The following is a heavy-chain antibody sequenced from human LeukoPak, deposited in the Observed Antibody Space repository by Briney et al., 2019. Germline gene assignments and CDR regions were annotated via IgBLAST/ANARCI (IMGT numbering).Heavy chain of an antibody. D-gene: IGHD3-22*01. CDR1: GFTFSSYW. J-gene: IGHJ4*01. Sequence: GGSLRLSCAASGFTFSSYWMSWVRQAPGKGLEWVANIKQDGSEKYYVDSVKGRFTISRDNAKNSLYLQMNSLRAEDTAVYYCARDETYYYASSGYYFDYWGQGTLVTVSS. CDR3: ARDETYYYASSGYYFDY. CDR2: IKQDGSEK. V-gene: IGHV3-7*01.